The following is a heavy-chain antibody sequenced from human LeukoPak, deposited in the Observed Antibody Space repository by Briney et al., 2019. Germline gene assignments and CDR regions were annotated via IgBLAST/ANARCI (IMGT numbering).Heavy chain of an antibody. Sequence: PSETLSLTCVVSGGSISSGVYSWNWFRQPPGKGLEWISYIYYSGITYYNPYLKSRITTSVDTSKNQFSLKLSSVTAADTAIYYCARAVTTKYYYYHMDVWGKGTTVTVSS. V-gene: IGHV4-30-4*07. CDR1: GGSISSGVYS. J-gene: IGHJ6*03. CDR2: IYYSGIT. D-gene: IGHD3-22*01. CDR3: ARAVTTKYYYYHMDV.